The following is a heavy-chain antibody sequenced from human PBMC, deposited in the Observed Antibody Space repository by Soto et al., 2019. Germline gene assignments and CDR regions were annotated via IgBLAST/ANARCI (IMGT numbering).Heavy chain of an antibody. CDR3: AKDPGNCSFGRCSRVDY. J-gene: IGHJ4*02. CDR1: GFTFNNYA. Sequence: GSLRLSCAASGFTFNNYAMSWVRQAPGKGLEWVSVISGSGDGTYYADSVKGRFTISRDNSKNTLYLHMNSLKLEDTAVYYCAKDPGNCSFGRCSRVDYWGQATLVSVS. CDR2: ISGSGDGT. V-gene: IGHV3-23*01. D-gene: IGHD2-15*01.